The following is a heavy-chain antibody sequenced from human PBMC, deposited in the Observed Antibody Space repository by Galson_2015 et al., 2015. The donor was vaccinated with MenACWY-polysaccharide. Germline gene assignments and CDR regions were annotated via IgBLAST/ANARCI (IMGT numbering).Heavy chain of an antibody. D-gene: IGHD6-13*01. CDR2: LSNSGDYT. Sequence: SLRLSCAASGLTFSNYWMSWVRQAPGKGLEWVPSLSNSGDYTYYADSVKGRFTISRDNSKNTVHLQMNSLRADDTAVYYCAKLMGVSTWYLVDYWGLGTLVTVSS. J-gene: IGHJ4*02. CDR3: AKLMGVSTWYLVDY. V-gene: IGHV3-23*01. CDR1: GLTFSNYW.